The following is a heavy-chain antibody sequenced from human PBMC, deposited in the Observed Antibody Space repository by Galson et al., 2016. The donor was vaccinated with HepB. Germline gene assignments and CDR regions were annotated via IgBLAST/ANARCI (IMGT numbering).Heavy chain of an antibody. J-gene: IGHJ4*02. CDR3: ARAAVGWQQLFSY. V-gene: IGHV3-30*04. D-gene: IGHD6-13*01. Sequence: SLRLSCAASGFTFSSYAMHWVRQAPGKGLEWVAVISYDGSNKYYADSVKGRFTISRDNSKNTLYLQTNSLRAEDTAVYYCARAAVGWQQLFSYWGQGTLVTVSS. CDR1: GFTFSSYA. CDR2: ISYDGSNK.